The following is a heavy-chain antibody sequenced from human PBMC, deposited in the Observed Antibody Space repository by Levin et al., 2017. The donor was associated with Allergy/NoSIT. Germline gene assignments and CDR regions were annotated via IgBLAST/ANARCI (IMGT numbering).Heavy chain of an antibody. CDR3: TTRGWVATNYYYYYYMDV. D-gene: IGHD5-12*01. V-gene: IGHV3-15*01. CDR2: IKSKTDGGTT. CDR1: GFTFSNAW. J-gene: IGHJ6*03. Sequence: KPGGSLRLSCAASGFTFSNAWMSWVRQAPGKGLEWVGRIKSKTDGGTTDYAAPVKGRFTISRDDSKNTLYLQMNSLKTEDTAVYYCTTRGWVATNYYYYYYMDVWGKGTTVTVSS.